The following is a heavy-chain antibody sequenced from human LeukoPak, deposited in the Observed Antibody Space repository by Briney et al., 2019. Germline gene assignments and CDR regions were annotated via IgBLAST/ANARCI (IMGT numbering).Heavy chain of an antibody. Sequence: ASVKVSCKASGYTFTSYYMHWVRQAPGQGLEWMGIINPSGGSTSYAQKFQGRVTMTRDTSTSTVYMELSSLRSDDTAVYYCAITAMVTKYYTYYFDYWGQGTLVTVSS. D-gene: IGHD5-18*01. CDR3: AITAMVTKYYTYYFDY. V-gene: IGHV1-46*01. CDR2: INPSGGST. CDR1: GYTFTSYY. J-gene: IGHJ4*02.